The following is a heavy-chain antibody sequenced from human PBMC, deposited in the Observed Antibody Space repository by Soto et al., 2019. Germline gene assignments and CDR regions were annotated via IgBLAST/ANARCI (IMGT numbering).Heavy chain of an antibody. D-gene: IGHD5-18*01. Sequence: QVQLLQSGAEVKKPGASVKVSCKASGYTFTSYGITWVRQAPGQRLEWMGWFNTYNGNTNYAQKLQGRVTMTTDTSTSTAYMELRSLRSDDTAVYYCARERGGYSYGDYWGQGALVTVSS. CDR1: GYTFTSYG. CDR3: ARERGGYSYGDY. J-gene: IGHJ4*02. V-gene: IGHV1-18*01. CDR2: FNTYNGNT.